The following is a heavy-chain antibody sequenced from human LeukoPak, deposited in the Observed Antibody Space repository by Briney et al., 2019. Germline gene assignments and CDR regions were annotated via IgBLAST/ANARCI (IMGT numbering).Heavy chain of an antibody. CDR2: MNPNSGNT. CDR1: GYTFTSYD. Sequence: GASVKVSCKASGYTFTSYDINWVRQATGQGLEWMGWMNPNSGNTGYAQKFQGRVTITRNTSISTAYMELSSLRSEDTAVYYCARKEGVRIAALDYWGQGTLVTVSS. J-gene: IGHJ4*02. V-gene: IGHV1-8*03. CDR3: ARKEGVRIAALDY. D-gene: IGHD6-6*01.